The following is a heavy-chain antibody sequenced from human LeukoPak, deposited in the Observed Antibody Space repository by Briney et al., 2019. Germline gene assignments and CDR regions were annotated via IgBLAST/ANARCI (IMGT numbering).Heavy chain of an antibody. V-gene: IGHV1-2*02. CDR2: INPNSGDT. Sequence: RASVKVSCKASGYTFTAYYVHWVRQAPGQGLEWMGWINPNSGDTNFAQNFQGRVTMTRHTSISTVYMELSRLRSDDTAVYYCARVGQWLVENDWFDPWGQGTLVTVSS. CDR1: GYTFTAYY. J-gene: IGHJ5*02. CDR3: ARVGQWLVENDWFDP. D-gene: IGHD6-19*01.